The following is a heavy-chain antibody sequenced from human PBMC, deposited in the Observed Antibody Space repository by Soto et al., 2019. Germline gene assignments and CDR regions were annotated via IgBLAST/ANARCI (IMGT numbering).Heavy chain of an antibody. CDR3: AREGLDYDFWSGYYTGTWFDP. J-gene: IGHJ5*02. CDR1: GGSISDYY. V-gene: IGHV4-59*01. Sequence: SETLSLTCTVSGGSISDYYWSWIRQPPGKGLEWIGYIYYSGSTNYNPSLKSRVTISVDTSKNQFSLKLSSVTAADTAVYYCAREGLDYDFWSGYYTGTWFDPWGQGTLVTVSS. D-gene: IGHD3-3*01. CDR2: IYYSGST.